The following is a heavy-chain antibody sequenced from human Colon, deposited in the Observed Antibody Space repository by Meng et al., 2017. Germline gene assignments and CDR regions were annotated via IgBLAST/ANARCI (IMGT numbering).Heavy chain of an antibody. CDR1: GSAFSTIP. V-gene: IGHV3-23*01. CDR3: AKSTTCAGGTCYSYPDD. Sequence: GGPLRSPFPAPGSAFSTIPLNRARQAPGQGLEWVAIILSSGGTTQYADSVKGGFTISRDISKKTLYLQMNSLRADDTATYYFAKSTTCAGGTCYSYPDDWGQGTMVTVSS. D-gene: IGHD2-15*01. CDR2: ILSSGGTT. J-gene: IGHJ4*02.